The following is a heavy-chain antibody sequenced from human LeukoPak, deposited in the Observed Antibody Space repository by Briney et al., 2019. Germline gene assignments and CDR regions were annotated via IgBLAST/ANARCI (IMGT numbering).Heavy chain of an antibody. CDR3: ARDRLLWFGEPLSGAFDY. CDR1: GGSISSYY. D-gene: IGHD3-10*01. V-gene: IGHV4-4*07. J-gene: IGHJ4*02. CDR2: IYTSGST. Sequence: NPSETLSLTCTVSGGSISSYYWSWIRQPAGKGLEWIGRIYTSGSTNYNPSLKSRVTMSVDTSKNHFSLKLSSVTAADTAVYYCARDRLLWFGEPLSGAFDYWGQGTLVTVSS.